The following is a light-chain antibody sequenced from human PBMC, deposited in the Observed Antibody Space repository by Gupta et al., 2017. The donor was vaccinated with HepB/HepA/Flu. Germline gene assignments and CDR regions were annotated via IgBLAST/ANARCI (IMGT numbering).Light chain of an antibody. Sequence: EIVLTQSPGTLSLSPGERATLSCRASQSVRSSYLAWYQQKPGQAPRLLIYGASSRATGIPDRFSGSGSGTDFTLTISRLEPEDFAVYYCQQEGSSPRTFGQGTKVEIK. CDR3: QQEGSSPRT. J-gene: IGKJ1*01. CDR1: QSVRSSY. CDR2: GAS. V-gene: IGKV3-20*01.